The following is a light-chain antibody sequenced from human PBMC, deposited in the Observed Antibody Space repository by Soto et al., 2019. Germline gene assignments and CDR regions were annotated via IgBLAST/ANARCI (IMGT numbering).Light chain of an antibody. V-gene: IGKV3-11*01. CDR2: DAS. CDR3: QQRSSWPIT. J-gene: IGKJ5*01. CDR1: QSVSRY. Sequence: IVLTQSPATLTLPPGERATLSRRASQSVSRYLAWYQQKPGQAPRLLIYDASNRATGIPARFSGSGSGTDFTLTISSLEPEDFAVYYCQQRSSWPITFGQGTRLEIK.